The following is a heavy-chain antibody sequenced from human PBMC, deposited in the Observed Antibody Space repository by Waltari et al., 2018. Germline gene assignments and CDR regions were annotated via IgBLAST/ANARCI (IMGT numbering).Heavy chain of an antibody. CDR3: VRTFSAGTASLY. CDR2: IKEDGSEK. CDR1: GFVFSSYW. V-gene: IGHV3-7*01. D-gene: IGHD6-13*01. Sequence: EVHLVESGGGLVQPGGSLRLSCAASGFVFSSYWMSWVRQAPGKGLEGVANIKEDGSEKYYVDSVKGRFTISRDNAENSLSLQMNSLRSEDTALYYCVRTFSAGTASLYWGQGTLVSVSS. J-gene: IGHJ4*02.